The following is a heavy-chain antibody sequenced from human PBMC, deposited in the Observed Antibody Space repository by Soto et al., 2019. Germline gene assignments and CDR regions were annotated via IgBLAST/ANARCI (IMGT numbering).Heavy chain of an antibody. D-gene: IGHD1-26*01. Sequence: QVQLVQSGAEVKKPGASVTLSCKSSGYTFTNYYVHWVRQAPGQGLEWMGMITPRGGATTYTQKFRGRVIMSRVTSTSTVYMELSSLRSDDTAVNFCARAPREDLYYFDYWGRGTLVSVSS. CDR2: ITPRGGAT. CDR3: ARAPREDLYYFDY. J-gene: IGHJ4*02. CDR1: GYTFTNYY. V-gene: IGHV1-46*01.